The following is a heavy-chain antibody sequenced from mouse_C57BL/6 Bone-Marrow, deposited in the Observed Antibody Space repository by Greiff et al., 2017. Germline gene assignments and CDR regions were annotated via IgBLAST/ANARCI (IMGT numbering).Heavy chain of an antibody. Sequence: QVQLQQPGAELVKPGASVKLSCKASGYTFTSYWMHWVKQRPGQGLEWIGMIHPNSGSTNYHEKFKSKATLTVDKSSSTAYMQLSSLTSEDSAVYYCARERGLRPYYWGQGTTLTVSS. CDR2: IHPNSGST. CDR3: ARERGLRPYY. CDR1: GYTFTSYW. J-gene: IGHJ2*01. V-gene: IGHV1-64*01. D-gene: IGHD2-4*01.